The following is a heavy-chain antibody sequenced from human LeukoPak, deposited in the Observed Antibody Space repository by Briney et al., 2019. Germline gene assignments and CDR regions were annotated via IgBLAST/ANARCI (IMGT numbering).Heavy chain of an antibody. CDR2: ISGSGGST. J-gene: IGHJ4*02. Sequence: PGGSLRLSCAVSGITLSNYGMSWVRQAPGKGLEWVAGISGSGGSTSYADSVKGRFTISRDNPRNTLYLQMNSLRAEDTAVYFCAKRGVVIRVILVGFHKEAYYFDSWGQGALVTVSS. D-gene: IGHD3-22*01. CDR3: AKRGVVIRVILVGFHKEAYYFDS. CDR1: GITLSNYG. V-gene: IGHV3-23*01.